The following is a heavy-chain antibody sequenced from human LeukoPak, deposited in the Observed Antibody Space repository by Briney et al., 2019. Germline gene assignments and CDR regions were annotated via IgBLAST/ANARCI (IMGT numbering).Heavy chain of an antibody. J-gene: IGHJ5*02. V-gene: IGHV3-30*04. D-gene: IGHD2-2*01. CDR3: ARWTYSSTSCYASGFDP. Sequence: GGSLRLSCAASGFTFSSYAMHWVRQAPGKGLEWVAVISYDGSNKYYADSVKGRFTISRDNSKNTLYLQMNSLRAEDTAVYYCARWTYSSTSCYASGFDPWGQGTLVTVSS. CDR2: ISYDGSNK. CDR1: GFTFSSYA.